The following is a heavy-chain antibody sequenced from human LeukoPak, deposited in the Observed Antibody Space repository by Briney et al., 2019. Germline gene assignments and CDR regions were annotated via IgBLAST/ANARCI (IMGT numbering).Heavy chain of an antibody. J-gene: IGHJ4*02. CDR2: TFYRSKWYN. D-gene: IGHD2-15*01. V-gene: IGHV6-1*01. Sequence: SQTLSLTCAISGXSVSSNSSSWNWIRQSPSIGLEWLGRTFYRSKWYNDYAVSVVSRITINPDTSKNQFSLQLNSVTPEDTAVYYCTRGDIFFDYWGQGTLVTVSS. CDR1: GXSVSSNSSS. CDR3: TRGDIFFDY.